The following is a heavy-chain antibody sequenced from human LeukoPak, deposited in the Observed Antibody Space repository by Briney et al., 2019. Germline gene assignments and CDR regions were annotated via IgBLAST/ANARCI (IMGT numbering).Heavy chain of an antibody. V-gene: IGHV3-33*08. Sequence: PGGSLRQSLLCTLGIYPWYLSHELGQGPGQGLEWVALIWSDGSNENYADSVKGRFTISRDNSKNTLYLRITLRKAVYSGANYCAVFDAATLFDYWGQGALVTVSS. CDR3: AVFDAATLFDY. D-gene: IGHD3-10*02. CDR1: IYPWYLS. CDR2: IWSDGSNE. J-gene: IGHJ4*02.